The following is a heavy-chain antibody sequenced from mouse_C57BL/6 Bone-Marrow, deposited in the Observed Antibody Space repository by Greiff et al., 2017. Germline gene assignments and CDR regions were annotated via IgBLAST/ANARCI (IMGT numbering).Heavy chain of an antibody. J-gene: IGHJ3*01. V-gene: IGHV14-2*01. CDR3: ARGPMEDWFAY. Sequence: VHVKQSGAELVKPGASVKLSCTASGFNIKDYYMHWVKQRTEQGLEWIGRIDPEDGETKYAPKFQGKATLTADTSPTTAYLQLSSLTSEDTAVYYCARGPMEDWFAYWGQGTLVTVSA. CDR2: IDPEDGET. CDR1: GFNIKDYY. D-gene: IGHD1-1*02.